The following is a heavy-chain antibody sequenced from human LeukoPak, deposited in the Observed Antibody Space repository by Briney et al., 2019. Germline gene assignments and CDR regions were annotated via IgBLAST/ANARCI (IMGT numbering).Heavy chain of an antibody. D-gene: IGHD6-13*01. CDR2: ISSSGSTI. CDR1: GFFFSDYY. V-gene: IGHV3-11*04. Sequence: GGSLRLSCAASGFFFSDYYMSWIRQAPGKGLEWVSYISSSGSTIYYADSVKGRFTISRDNAKNSLYLQMNSLRAEDTAVYYCARDLFGYSSSWYGGHWFDPWGQGTLVTVSS. CDR3: ARDLFGYSSSWYGGHWFDP. J-gene: IGHJ5*02.